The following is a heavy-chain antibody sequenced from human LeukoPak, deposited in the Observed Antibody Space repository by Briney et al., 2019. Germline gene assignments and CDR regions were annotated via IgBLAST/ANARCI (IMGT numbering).Heavy chain of an antibody. CDR2: IHNAGST. J-gene: IGHJ4*02. V-gene: IGHV4-39*01. D-gene: IGHD1-26*01. CDR3: ARHGGISGVGPTEDY. CDR1: GDSISSSTYY. Sequence: SETLSLTCTVSGDSISSSTYYWGWIRQPPGKGLEWIGSIHNAGSTYYNPSLKSRVSISVDTSKAHFSLKLRSAPAADTAVYYCARHGGISGVGPTEDYWGQGTLVTVSS.